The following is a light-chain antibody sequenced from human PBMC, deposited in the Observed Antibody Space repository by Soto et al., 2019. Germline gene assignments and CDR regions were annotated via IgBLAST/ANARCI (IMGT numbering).Light chain of an antibody. Sequence: DIQMPQSPSTLSASVGDRVTITCLASQSVSNWLAWYQQKPGKAPNLLIYDASSLESGVPSRFSGSGSGTEFTLTISSLQPDDFATYSCQQYTPNSRTFGQGTKVDI. CDR2: DAS. J-gene: IGKJ1*01. V-gene: IGKV1-5*01. CDR3: QQYTPNSRT. CDR1: QSVSNW.